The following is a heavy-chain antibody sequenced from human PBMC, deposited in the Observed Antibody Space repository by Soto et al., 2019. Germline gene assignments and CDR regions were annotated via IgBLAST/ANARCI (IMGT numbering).Heavy chain of an antibody. Sequence: SETLSLTCTVSGYSISSGYYWGWIRQPPGKGLEWIGSIYHSGSTYYNPSLKSRVTISVDTSKNQFSRKLSSVTAADTAVYYCARGPPGEVEWLYAFDIWGQGTMVTVSS. CDR2: IYHSGST. D-gene: IGHD3-3*01. CDR3: ARGPPGEVEWLYAFDI. J-gene: IGHJ3*02. V-gene: IGHV4-38-2*02. CDR1: GYSISSGYY.